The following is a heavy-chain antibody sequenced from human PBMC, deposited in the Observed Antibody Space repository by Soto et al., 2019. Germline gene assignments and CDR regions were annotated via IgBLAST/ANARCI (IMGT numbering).Heavy chain of an antibody. CDR2: INHSGST. CDR3: ARDKVRGVHRSRRLYGMDV. D-gene: IGHD3-10*01. J-gene: IGHJ6*02. CDR1: GGSFSGYY. V-gene: IGHV4-34*01. Sequence: QVQLQQWGAGLLKPSETLSLTCAVYGGSFSGYYWSWIRQPPGKGLEWIGEINHSGSTNYNPSLKSRVTISVDTSKNQFSLKLSSVTAADTAVYYCARDKVRGVHRSRRLYGMDVWGQGTTVTVSS.